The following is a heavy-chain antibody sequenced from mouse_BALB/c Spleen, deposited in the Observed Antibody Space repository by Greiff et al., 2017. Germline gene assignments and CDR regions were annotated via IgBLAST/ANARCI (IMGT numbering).Heavy chain of an antibody. J-gene: IGHJ2*01. Sequence: EVKLMESGGGLVQPGGSQKLSCAASGFTFSSFGMHWVRQAPEKGLEWVAYISSGSSTIYYADTVKGRFTISRDNPKNTLFLQMTSLRSEDTAMYYCARSSLLRLHFDYWGQGTTLTVSS. D-gene: IGHD1-2*01. V-gene: IGHV5-17*02. CDR1: GFTFSSFG. CDR2: ISSGSSTI. CDR3: ARSSLLRLHFDY.